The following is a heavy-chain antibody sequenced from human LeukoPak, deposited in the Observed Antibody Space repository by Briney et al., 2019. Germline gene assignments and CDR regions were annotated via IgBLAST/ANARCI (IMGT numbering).Heavy chain of an antibody. CDR3: ARQNIVVVVAATPGAFDI. V-gene: IGHV4-38-2*01. CDR2: LYHSGSA. CDR1: DYSIRSGYY. D-gene: IGHD2-15*01. J-gene: IGHJ3*02. Sequence: SETLSLTCDVSDYSIRSGYYWGWIRQPPGKGLEWIGSLYHSGSAYYSPSLKSRVTISLDTSNNELSLRLSSVTAADKAIYYCARQNIVVVVAATPGAFDIWGQGTLVTVSS.